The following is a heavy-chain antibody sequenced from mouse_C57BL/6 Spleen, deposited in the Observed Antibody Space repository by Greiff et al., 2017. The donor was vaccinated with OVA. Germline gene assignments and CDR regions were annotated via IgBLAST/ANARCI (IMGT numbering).Heavy chain of an antibody. V-gene: IGHV14-4*01. D-gene: IGHD3-1*01. CDR2: IDPESGDT. CDR3: TTGYGGVY. J-gene: IGHJ2*01. Sequence: VQLKQSGAELVRPGASVKLSCTASGFNIKDDYMHWVKQRPEQGLEWIGWIDPESGDTEYASKFQGKATITADTSSNTAYLQLSSLTSYDSAVYYCTTGYGGVYWGQGTTLTVSS. CDR1: GFNIKDDY.